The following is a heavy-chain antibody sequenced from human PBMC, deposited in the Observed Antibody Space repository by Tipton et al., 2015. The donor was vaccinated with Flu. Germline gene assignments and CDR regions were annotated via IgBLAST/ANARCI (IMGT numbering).Heavy chain of an antibody. J-gene: IGHJ4*02. Sequence: SLRLSCAASGFIFSDHYMDWVRQAPGKGLEWVGRCRNRANSYTTEYAASVKGRFTISRDDSKNSLFLQMNSLRTEDTAVYYCTRGPVSGLDSARSDYFDCWGQGTLVTVSS. CDR1: GFIFSDHY. CDR3: TRGPVSGLDSARSDYFDC. CDR2: CRNRANSYTT. D-gene: IGHD5-12*01. V-gene: IGHV3-72*01.